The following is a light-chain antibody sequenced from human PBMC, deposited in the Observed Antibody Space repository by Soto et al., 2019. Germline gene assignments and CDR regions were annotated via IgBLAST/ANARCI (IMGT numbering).Light chain of an antibody. V-gene: IGLV2-14*01. CDR1: SSDVGGYNY. CDR2: EVN. J-gene: IGLJ1*01. CDR3: SSYSRSSTPLV. Sequence: QSALPQPASVSGSPGQSITISCTGTSSDVGGYNYVSWYQQHPVKAPKLMITEVNSRPSVVSSRFSGSNSGNTASLTISGLQAEDEADYYCSSYSRSSTPLVFGTGTKLTVL.